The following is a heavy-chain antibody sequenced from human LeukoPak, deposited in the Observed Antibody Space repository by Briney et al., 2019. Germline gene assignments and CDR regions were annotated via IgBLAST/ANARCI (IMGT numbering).Heavy chain of an antibody. CDR2: ISPNSADI. CDR1: GFTFSSYS. Sequence: GGSLRLSCAASGFTFSSYSMNWVRQSPGKGLEWLAYISPNSADISYADSVKGRFTISRDNAKNSLYLQMNSLRVEDTGIYYCSRDPRSLDYWGQGALVTVSS. J-gene: IGHJ4*02. V-gene: IGHV3-21*05. CDR3: SRDPRSLDY.